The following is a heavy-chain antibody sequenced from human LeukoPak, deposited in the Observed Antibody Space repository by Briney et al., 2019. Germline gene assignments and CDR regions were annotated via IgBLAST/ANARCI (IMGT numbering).Heavy chain of an antibody. CDR3: ARGYSSSWPYYFDY. CDR2: IYYSGST. V-gene: IGHV4-59*12. CDR1: GGSTSSYY. J-gene: IGHJ4*02. D-gene: IGHD6-13*01. Sequence: SETLSLTCTVSGGSTSSYYWSWIRQPPGKGLEWIGYIYYSGSTNYNPSLKSRVTISVDTSKNQFSLKLSSVTAADTAVYYCARGYSSSWPYYFDYWGQGTLVTVSS.